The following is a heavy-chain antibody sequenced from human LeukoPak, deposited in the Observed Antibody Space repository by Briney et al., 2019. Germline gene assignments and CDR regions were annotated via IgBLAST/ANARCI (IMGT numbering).Heavy chain of an antibody. V-gene: IGHV4-59*08. J-gene: IGHJ5*02. D-gene: IGHD1-20*01. CDR3: ARFYRPVTGSNWFDP. CDR2: IYYSGRT. CDR1: GGSISSYY. Sequence: PSETLSLTCTVSGGSISSYYWSWIRQPPGKGLGWIGYIYYSGRTNYNPSLKSRVTMSVDTSKTQFSLKLSSVTAADTAVYYCARFYRPVTGSNWFDPWGQGTLVTVSS.